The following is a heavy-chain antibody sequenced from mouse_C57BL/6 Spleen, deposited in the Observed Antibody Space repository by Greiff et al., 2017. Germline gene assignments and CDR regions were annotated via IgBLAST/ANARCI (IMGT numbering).Heavy chain of an antibody. CDR2: IDPENGDT. Sequence: VQLQESGAELVRPGASVKLSCTASGFNIKDDYMHWVKQRPEQGLEWIGWIDPENGDTEYASKFQGKATITADTSSNTAYLQLSSLTSEDTAVCYCTTDYGGSFGDWGQGTTRTGSS. J-gene: IGHJ2*01. CDR1: GFNIKDDY. D-gene: IGHD1-1*01. V-gene: IGHV14-4*01. CDR3: TTDYGGSFGD.